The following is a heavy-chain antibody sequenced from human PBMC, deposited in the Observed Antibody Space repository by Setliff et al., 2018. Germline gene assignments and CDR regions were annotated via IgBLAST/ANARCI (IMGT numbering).Heavy chain of an antibody. J-gene: IGHJ6*03. CDR2: MNPNSGNT. D-gene: IGHD1-26*01. CDR1: GYTFASYD. Sequence: ASVKVSCKASGYTFASYDINWVRQATGQGLEWMGWMNPNSGNTGYAQKFQGRVTITADKSTSTAYMELSSLRSEDTAVYYCARVKVIVGATPRTYYMDVWGKGTTVTVSS. CDR3: ARVKVIVGATPRTYYMDV. V-gene: IGHV1-8*03.